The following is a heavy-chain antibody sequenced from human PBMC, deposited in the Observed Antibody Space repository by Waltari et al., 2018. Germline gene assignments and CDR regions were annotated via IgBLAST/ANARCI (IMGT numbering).Heavy chain of an antibody. V-gene: IGHV4-34*01. CDR3: ARRITPCYFDY. CDR1: GGSFSGYY. CDR2: INHSGST. J-gene: IGHJ4*02. Sequence: QVQLQQWGAGLLKPSETLSLTCAAYGGSFSGYYWSWIRQPPGKGLEWIGEINHSGSTNYNPSLKSRVTISVDTSKNQFSLKLSSVTAADTAVYYCARRITPCYFDYWGQGTLVTVSS. D-gene: IGHD3-10*01.